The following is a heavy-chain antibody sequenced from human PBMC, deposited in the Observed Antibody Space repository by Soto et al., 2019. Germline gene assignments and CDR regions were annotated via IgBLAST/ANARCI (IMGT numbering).Heavy chain of an antibody. CDR2: ISAYNGNT. D-gene: IGHD2-2*01. CDR3: ARGCSSTSCYRLNWFDP. V-gene: IGHV1-18*01. Sequence: ASVKVSCKASGYTFTSYGISWVLQAPGQGLEWMGWISAYNGNTNYAQKLQGRVTMTTDTSTSTAYMELRSLRSDDTAVYYCARGCSSTSCYRLNWFDPWGQGTLVTVSS. CDR1: GYTFTSYG. J-gene: IGHJ5*02.